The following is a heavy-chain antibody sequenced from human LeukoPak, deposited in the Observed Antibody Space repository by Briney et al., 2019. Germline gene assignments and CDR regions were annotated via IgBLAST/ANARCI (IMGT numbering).Heavy chain of an antibody. CDR2: VYHSGRT. CDR3: ARNAGNSDVDY. Sequence: SETLSLTCAVSGGSITSTNWWTWVRQPPGKGLDWIGEVYHSGRTNYNPSLKSRVTISVDKSKNHFSLKLNSVTAADTAVYYCARNAGNSDVDYWGQGTLVTVSS. J-gene: IGHJ4*02. V-gene: IGHV4-4*02. D-gene: IGHD4-23*01. CDR1: GGSITSTNW.